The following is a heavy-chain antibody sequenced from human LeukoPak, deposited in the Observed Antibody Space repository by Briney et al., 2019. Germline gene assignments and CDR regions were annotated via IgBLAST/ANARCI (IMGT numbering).Heavy chain of an antibody. CDR3: ARSTVGRPYYMDV. J-gene: IGHJ6*03. CDR1: GFTFSSYA. Sequence: PGGSLRLSCAASGFTFSSYAMSWVRQAPGKGLEWVSAISGSGGSTYYADSVKGRFTISRDNSKNTLYLQMNSLRAEDTAVYYCARSTVGRPYYMDVWGKGTTVTVSS. CDR2: ISGSGGST. D-gene: IGHD4-23*01. V-gene: IGHV3-23*01.